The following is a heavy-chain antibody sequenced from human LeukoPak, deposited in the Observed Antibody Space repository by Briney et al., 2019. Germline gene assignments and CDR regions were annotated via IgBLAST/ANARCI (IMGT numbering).Heavy chain of an antibody. CDR3: ARHRLFDTTGYYYDFDY. J-gene: IGHJ4*02. D-gene: IGHD3-22*01. CDR2: IYYSGNT. CDR1: GYPISNGYY. Sequence: SETLSLTCAVSGYPISNGYYWGWIRQPPGKGLEWIGSIYYSGNTYVNPSLKSRVTISLDTSKNQFSLRLSSVTASDTAVYYCARHRLFDTTGYYYDFDYWGQGTLVTVSS. V-gene: IGHV4-38-2*01.